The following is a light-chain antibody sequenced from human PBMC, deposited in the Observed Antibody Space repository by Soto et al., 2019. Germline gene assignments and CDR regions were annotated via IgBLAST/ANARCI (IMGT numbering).Light chain of an antibody. CDR1: QSVSSN. CDR3: HQYNNWPPWT. Sequence: EIVMTQSPATLSVSPGERATLSCRASQSVSSNLAWYQQKPGQAPRLLICGASTRATGIPARFSGSGSGTEFTLTISSLQGEDFAVYYCHQYNNWPPWTFGQGTKVEIK. J-gene: IGKJ1*01. V-gene: IGKV3-15*01. CDR2: GAS.